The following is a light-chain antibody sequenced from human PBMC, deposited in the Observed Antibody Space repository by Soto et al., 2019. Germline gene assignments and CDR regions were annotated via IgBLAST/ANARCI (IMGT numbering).Light chain of an antibody. V-gene: IGLV1-44*01. Sequence: QSVLTQPHSASGTPGQRVTFSCSGGSSNVGINTISWYQHLPGTAPKLLIYSNDQRPSGVPDRFSGSKSGTSASLAISGLQSEDEADYYCATWDDSLNGWVFGGGTKLTVL. CDR1: SSNVGINT. J-gene: IGLJ3*02. CDR2: SND. CDR3: ATWDDSLNGWV.